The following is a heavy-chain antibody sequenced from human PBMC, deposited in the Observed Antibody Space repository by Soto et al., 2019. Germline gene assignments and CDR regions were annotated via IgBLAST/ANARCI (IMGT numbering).Heavy chain of an antibody. CDR2: MRGSGGST. CDR1: GFTFSSYA. J-gene: IGHJ4*02. Sequence: EVQLLESGGGLVQPGGSLRLSCAASGFTFSSYAMSWVRQAPGKGLEWVSGMRGSGGSTHYADSVKGRFTISRDNSKNMFYLQMNSLRVEDTAVYFCAKGKGVGATPDGANSWGQGTLVTVSS. D-gene: IGHD1-26*01. CDR3: AKGKGVGATPDGANS. V-gene: IGHV3-23*01.